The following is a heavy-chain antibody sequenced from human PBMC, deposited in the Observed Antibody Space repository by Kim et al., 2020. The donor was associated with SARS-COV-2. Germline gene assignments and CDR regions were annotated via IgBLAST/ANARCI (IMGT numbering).Heavy chain of an antibody. Sequence: GGSLRLSCAASGFTFSSYAMSWVRQAPGKGLEWVSAISGSGGSTYYADSVKGRFTISRDNSKNTLYLQMNSLRAEDTAVDYFAKDLREPAAMDPVGDYWGQGTLVTVSS. CDR1: GFTFSSYA. J-gene: IGHJ4*02. D-gene: IGHD2-2*01. CDR2: ISGSGGST. V-gene: IGHV3-23*01. CDR3: AKDLREPAAMDPVGDY.